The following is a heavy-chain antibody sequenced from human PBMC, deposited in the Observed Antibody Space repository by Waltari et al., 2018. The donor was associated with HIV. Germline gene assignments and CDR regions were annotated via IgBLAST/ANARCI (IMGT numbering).Heavy chain of an antibody. CDR2: ISSSSTTI. D-gene: IGHD6-6*01. J-gene: IGHJ4*02. CDR1: GFPFSSYP. Sequence: EVQLVESGGGLVQPGGSLRLSRAASGFPFSSYPMNWARQAPGKELEWVSYISSSSTTINYADSVKGRFTISRDNAKNLLYLQMSSLRAEDTAVYFCARERFGSSYFGYWGQGTLVTVSS. V-gene: IGHV3-48*04. CDR3: ARERFGSSYFGY.